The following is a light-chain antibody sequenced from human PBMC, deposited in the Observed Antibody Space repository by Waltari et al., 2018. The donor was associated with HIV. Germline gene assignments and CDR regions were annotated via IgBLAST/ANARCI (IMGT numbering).Light chain of an antibody. CDR2: GSS. Sequence: PGERATLSCRASQTVTSNYLAWYQVKHGQAPRLLIYGSSIRATGVPDRFSGSGSGTDFTLTIGRLEPEDFAVYYCHQYGTSPQTFGQGSKVEIK. CDR3: HQYGTSPQT. V-gene: IGKV3-20*01. CDR1: QTVTSNY. J-gene: IGKJ2*01.